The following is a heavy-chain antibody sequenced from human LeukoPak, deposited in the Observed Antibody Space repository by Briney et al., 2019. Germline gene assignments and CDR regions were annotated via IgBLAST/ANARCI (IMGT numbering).Heavy chain of an antibody. V-gene: IGHV3-48*04. CDR1: GFTFSSYS. D-gene: IGHD3-10*01. Sequence: GGSMRLSCAASGFTFSSYSMNWVRQAPGKGREWVSYISSASNTIYYADSVKGRFTISRDNAKNSLYLQMKTLNAEDTAMYNRARDGWFGDYNWFDPWGQGTLVTVSS. CDR2: ISSASNTI. J-gene: IGHJ5*02. CDR3: ARDGWFGDYNWFDP.